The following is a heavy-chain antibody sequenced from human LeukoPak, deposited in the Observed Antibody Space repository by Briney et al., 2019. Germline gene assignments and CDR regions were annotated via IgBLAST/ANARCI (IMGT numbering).Heavy chain of an antibody. V-gene: IGHV3-74*01. J-gene: IGHJ4*02. CDR2: ISTDGSTT. CDR3: AKDDALPYYFDS. Sequence: GGSLRLSCAASGFTFSSYWMHWVRQAPGKGLVWVSRISTDGSTTTYADSVKGRFTISRDNAKNTAYLQMNSLRAEDTAVYYCAKDDALPYYFDSWGQGTLVTVSS. CDR1: GFTFSSYW.